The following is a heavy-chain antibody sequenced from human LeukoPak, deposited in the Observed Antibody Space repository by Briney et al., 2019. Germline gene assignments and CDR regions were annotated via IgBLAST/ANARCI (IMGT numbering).Heavy chain of an antibody. Sequence: GGSLRLSCAASGFTVSSYYMSWVRQAPGKGLELVSVIYSGGETYYADSVKGRFTISRDNSKNTLYLQMNSLRAEDTAVYYCAELGITMIGGVWGKGTTVTISS. J-gene: IGHJ6*04. V-gene: IGHV3-53*01. CDR1: GFTVSSYY. CDR2: IYSGGET. CDR3: AELGITMIGGV. D-gene: IGHD3-10*02.